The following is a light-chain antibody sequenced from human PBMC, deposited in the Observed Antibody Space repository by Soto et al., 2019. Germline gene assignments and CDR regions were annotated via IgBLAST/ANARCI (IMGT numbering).Light chain of an antibody. V-gene: IGKV3-20*01. J-gene: IGKJ2*01. Sequence: ESMLTQSPGTLSLSPGERATLSCRASQSVSTRYLAWYQQKPGQAPRLLIYGASIRAAGIPDRLRGSGSGIDFTLTISRLEPEDFAVYYCHQFGSSSLAFTFGQGTKLE. CDR3: HQFGSSSLAFT. CDR2: GAS. CDR1: QSVSTRY.